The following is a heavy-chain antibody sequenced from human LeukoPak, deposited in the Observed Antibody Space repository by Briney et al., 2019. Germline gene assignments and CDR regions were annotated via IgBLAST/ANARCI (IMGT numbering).Heavy chain of an antibody. V-gene: IGHV4-59*01. CDR3: ARVDFWSGPKPPYFDY. D-gene: IGHD3-3*01. CDR2: IYYSGST. Sequence: PSETLSLTCTVSGGSLSSYYWSWIRQPPGKGLEWIGYIYYSGSTNYNPSLKSRVTISVDTSKNQFSLKLSSVTAADTAVYYCARVDFWSGPKPPYFDYWGQGTLVTVSS. J-gene: IGHJ4*02. CDR1: GGSLSSYY.